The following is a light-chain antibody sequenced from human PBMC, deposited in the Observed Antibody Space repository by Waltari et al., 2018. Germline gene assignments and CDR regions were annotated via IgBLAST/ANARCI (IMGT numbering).Light chain of an antibody. J-gene: IGKJ1*01. CDR2: AAS. CDR1: QSISSY. CDR3: QQSYSTPSVT. Sequence: EIQMTQSPSSLSASVGDRVTITCRASQSISSYLNWYQQKPGKAPKLLIYAASSLQSGVPSRFSGSGSGTDFTLTISSLQPEDFATYYCQQSYSTPSVTFGQGTKVEIK. V-gene: IGKV1-39*01.